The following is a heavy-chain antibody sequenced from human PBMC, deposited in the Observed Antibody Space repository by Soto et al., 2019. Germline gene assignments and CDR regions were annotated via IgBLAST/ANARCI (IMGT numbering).Heavy chain of an antibody. CDR1: GGSISGGVYY. J-gene: IGHJ2*01. CDR2: IFDSGST. CDR3: AREIIPLTTDWYFDL. Sequence: QVQLQESGPGLVKPSQTLSLTCTVSGGSISGGVYYWSWIRQPPGKGLEWIGYIFDSGSTYYNPSLKRRVTISVDTSKNWFSLRLSSVTAADTAVYYCAREIIPLTTDWYFDLWGRGTLVTVSS. D-gene: IGHD4-17*01. V-gene: IGHV4-30-4*01.